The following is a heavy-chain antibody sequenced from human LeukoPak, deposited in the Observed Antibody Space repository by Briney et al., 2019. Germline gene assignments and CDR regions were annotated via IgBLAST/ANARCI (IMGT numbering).Heavy chain of an antibody. CDR1: GFTIRNLH. CDR2: ISSSGNYK. J-gene: IGHJ4*02. D-gene: IGHD6-19*01. V-gene: IGHV3-21*01. CDR3: ARNLYNSASPPDY. Sequence: PGGSLRLSCAASGFTIRNLHMNWVRQAPGQGLEWVSSISSSGNYKYYADSVKGRFTISRDNAKNSLYLQQNGLSGDDMAVYYCARNLYNSASPPDYWGQGTLVTVSS.